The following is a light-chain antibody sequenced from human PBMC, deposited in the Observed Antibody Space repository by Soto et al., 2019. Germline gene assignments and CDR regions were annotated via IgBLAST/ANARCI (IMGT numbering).Light chain of an antibody. CDR3: QQYGSTTYT. Sequence: EIVLTQSPGTLSLSPGERATLSCRASQSVSINYLAWYQQKPGQAPRLLIYRASSRATGIPDRFSGSGSGTDFTLTISRLEPEDFAVYYCQQYGSTTYTFGQGTELEIK. J-gene: IGKJ2*01. CDR1: QSVSINY. V-gene: IGKV3-20*01. CDR2: RAS.